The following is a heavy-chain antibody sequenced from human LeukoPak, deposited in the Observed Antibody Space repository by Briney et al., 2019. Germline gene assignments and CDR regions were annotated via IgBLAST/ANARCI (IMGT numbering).Heavy chain of an antibody. CDR2: INHSGGT. CDR3: ARGRGAGSYNL. J-gene: IGHJ5*02. Sequence: SETLSLTCAVSGGSFSGYYWGWIRQPPGKGLEWIGEINHSGGTNYNPSLKSRVTISVDTSKNQFSLKLCSVTAADTAVYYCARGRGAGSYNLWGQGTLVTVSS. V-gene: IGHV4-34*01. D-gene: IGHD1-26*01. CDR1: GGSFSGYY.